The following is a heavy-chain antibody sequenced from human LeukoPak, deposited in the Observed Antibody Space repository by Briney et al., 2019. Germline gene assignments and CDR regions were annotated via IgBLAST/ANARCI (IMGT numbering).Heavy chain of an antibody. J-gene: IGHJ3*02. D-gene: IGHD4-17*01. V-gene: IGHV3-30*02. CDR3: AKEDGDYGPLDI. CDR1: GFTSSSYG. Sequence: GGSLRLSCAASGFTSSSYGMHWVRQAPGKGLEWVAFIRYDGSNKYYADSVKGRFTISRDNSKNTLYLQMNSLRAEDTAVYYCAKEDGDYGPLDIWGQGTMVTVSS. CDR2: IRYDGSNK.